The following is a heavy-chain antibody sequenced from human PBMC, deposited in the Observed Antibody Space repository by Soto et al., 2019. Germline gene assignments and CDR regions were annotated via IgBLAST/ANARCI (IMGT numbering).Heavy chain of an antibody. CDR1: GFTFRSYS. D-gene: IGHD6-13*01. CDR3: ARDSRAGILDY. Sequence: GGSLRLSCAASGFTFRSYSMSWVRQAPGKGLEWVSAISGSGGSTYYADSVKGRFTISKDNSKNTLYLQMNSLRAEDTAVYYCARDSRAGILDYWGQGTLVTVSS. V-gene: IGHV3-23*01. CDR2: ISGSGGST. J-gene: IGHJ4*02.